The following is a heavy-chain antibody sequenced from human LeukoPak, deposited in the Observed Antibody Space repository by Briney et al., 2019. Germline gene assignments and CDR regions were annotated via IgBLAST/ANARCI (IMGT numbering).Heavy chain of an antibody. D-gene: IGHD3-10*01. CDR1: GGSFSGYY. CDR2: INHSGST. V-gene: IGHV4-34*01. J-gene: IGHJ4*02. CDR3: ARGGVYNFDY. Sequence: SETLSLTCAVYGGSFSGYYWSWIRQPPGKGLEWIGEINHSGSTNYNPSLKSRVTISVDTSKNQFYLKLSSVTAADTAVYYCARGGVYNFDYWGQGTLVTVSS.